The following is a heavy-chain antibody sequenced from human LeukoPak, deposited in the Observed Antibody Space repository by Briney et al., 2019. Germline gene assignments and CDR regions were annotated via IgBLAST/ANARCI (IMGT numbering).Heavy chain of an antibody. D-gene: IGHD6-13*01. Sequence: GGSLRLSCAASGFTFSSYAMHWVRQAPGKGLEWVAVISYDGSNKYYADSVKGRFTISRDNSKNTLYLQMNSLRAEDTAVYYCARPVGGRIAAAGSPNWFDPWGQGTLVTVSS. CDR3: ARPVGGRIAAAGSPNWFDP. V-gene: IGHV3-30*04. CDR1: GFTFSSYA. CDR2: ISYDGSNK. J-gene: IGHJ5*02.